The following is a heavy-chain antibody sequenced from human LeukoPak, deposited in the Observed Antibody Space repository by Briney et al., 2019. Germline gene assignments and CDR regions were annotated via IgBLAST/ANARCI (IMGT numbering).Heavy chain of an antibody. V-gene: IGHV5-51*01. J-gene: IGHJ4*02. D-gene: IGHD2-15*01. CDR2: IYPGDSGT. CDR3: ARQVGGYCSGGSCYSAHDFDY. CDR1: GYSFTSYW. Sequence: GESLKISCKGSGYSFTSYWIGWVRQMPGIGLEWMGIIYPGDSGTRYSPYFQGQVTISADKSISTAYLQWSSLKASDTAMYYCARQVGGYCSGGSCYSAHDFDYWGQGTLVTVSS.